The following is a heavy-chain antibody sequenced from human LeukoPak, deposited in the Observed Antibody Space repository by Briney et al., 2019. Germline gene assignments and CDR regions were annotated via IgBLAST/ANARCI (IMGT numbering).Heavy chain of an antibody. CDR1: GYTFTSYG. CDR3: ARKSFCKSSSCYSYYYFFGMDV. J-gene: IGHJ6*02. D-gene: IGHD2-2*01. Sequence: ASVKVSCKASGYTFTSYGISWVRQAPGQGLEWMGWISAYNGNTNYAQKLQGRVTMTTDTSTSTAYMELRSLRSDDTAVYYCARKSFCKSSSCYSYYYFFGMDVWGQGTTVTVSS. CDR2: ISAYNGNT. V-gene: IGHV1-18*01.